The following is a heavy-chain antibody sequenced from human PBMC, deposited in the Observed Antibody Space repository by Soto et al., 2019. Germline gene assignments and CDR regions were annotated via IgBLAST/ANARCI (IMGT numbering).Heavy chain of an antibody. CDR2: IHYSGST. V-gene: IGHV4-59*01. D-gene: IGHD6-13*01. CDR3: ARYLFRGIAAAGY. Sequence: PSETLSLTCTVSGGSISNYYWSWIRQPPGKGPEWIGYIHYSGSTKYNPSLKSRVTISVDTSKNHLSLRLNSVTAADTAVYYCARYLFRGIAAAGYWGQGTLVTVSS. CDR1: GGSISNYY. J-gene: IGHJ4*02.